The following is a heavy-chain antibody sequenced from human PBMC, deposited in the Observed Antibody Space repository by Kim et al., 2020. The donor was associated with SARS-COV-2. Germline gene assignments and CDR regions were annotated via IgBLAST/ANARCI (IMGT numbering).Heavy chain of an antibody. J-gene: IGHJ4*02. Sequence: GGSLRLSCPASGFASSDYLMNWIRQAPGKGLEWLSYISSGGRTIYYADSVKGRFTISRDNAKNSLYLQMNSLRAEDTAVYYCARAMGLDYWGQGTLVTVSS. CDR1: GFASSDYL. CDR2: ISSGGRTI. CDR3: ARAMGLDY. V-gene: IGHV3-11*01. D-gene: IGHD2-8*01.